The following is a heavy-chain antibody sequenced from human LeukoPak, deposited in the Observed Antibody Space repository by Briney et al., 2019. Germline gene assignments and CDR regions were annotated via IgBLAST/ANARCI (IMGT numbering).Heavy chain of an antibody. CDR1: GFIVNTNY. Sequence: PGGSLRLSCAASGFIVNTNYMTWVRQAPGRGLEWDSFIYADGTTYYADSVKGRFTISRDISKNEVYLQMNSLRPEDTAVYYCARDSYGDANFDSWGQGTLVTVSS. D-gene: IGHD4-17*01. J-gene: IGHJ4*02. CDR3: ARDSYGDANFDS. CDR2: IYADGTT. V-gene: IGHV3-53*01.